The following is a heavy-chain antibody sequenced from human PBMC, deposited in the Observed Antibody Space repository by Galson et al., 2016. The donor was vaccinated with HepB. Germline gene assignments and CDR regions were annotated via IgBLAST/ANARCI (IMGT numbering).Heavy chain of an antibody. CDR1: GFSFTNYA. J-gene: IGHJ4*02. V-gene: IGHV3-23*01. CDR3: AKGSDYYDSRSLNY. Sequence: SLRLSCAASGFSFTNYATNWVRQAPGKGLEWVSSISGSGATTYYAGSVKGRFTISRDNSKNTLSLQINSLRADDTAVYFCAKGSDYYDSRSLNYWGQGTPVTVSS. D-gene: IGHD3-22*01. CDR2: ISGSGATT.